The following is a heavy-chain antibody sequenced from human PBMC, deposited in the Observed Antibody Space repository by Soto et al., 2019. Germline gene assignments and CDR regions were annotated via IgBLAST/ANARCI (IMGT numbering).Heavy chain of an antibody. Sequence: SETLSLTCTVSGGSISSYYRSWIRQPPGKGLEWIGYIYYSGSTNYNPSLKSRVTISVDTSKNQFSLKLSSVTAADTAVYYCARTYYYGSGSYRPLYFDYWGQGTLVTVSS. CDR3: ARTYYYGSGSYRPLYFDY. CDR2: IYYSGST. V-gene: IGHV4-59*01. J-gene: IGHJ4*02. D-gene: IGHD3-10*01. CDR1: GGSISSYY.